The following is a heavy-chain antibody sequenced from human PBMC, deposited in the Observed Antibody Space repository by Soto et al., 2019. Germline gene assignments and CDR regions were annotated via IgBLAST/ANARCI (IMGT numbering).Heavy chain of an antibody. D-gene: IGHD2-8*01. V-gene: IGHV3-15*07. CDR2: IRSQSDGGSG. CDR1: GFTFHNAW. CDR3: TTDSRTNVPEVLFDF. J-gene: IGHJ4*01. Sequence: EVQLEESGGGVVMPGGSLRLSCAASGFTFHNAWINWVRQPPGGGLEWVGRIRSQSDGGSGDYAATVKGRFVVSRDDSKNMVYLQMNSLKIEDTAVYYCTTDSRTNVPEVLFDFWGPGTLVTVSS.